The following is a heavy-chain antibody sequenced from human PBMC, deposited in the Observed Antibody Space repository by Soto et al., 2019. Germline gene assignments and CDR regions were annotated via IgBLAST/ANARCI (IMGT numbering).Heavy chain of an antibody. J-gene: IGHJ4*02. CDR2: ISAYNGNT. Sequence: QVQLVQSGAEVKKPGASVKVSCKASGYTFTSYGISWVRQAPGQGLEWMGWISAYNGNTNYAQKLQGRVTMTTDTSXSXDYMELRSLRSDDTAVYYCARVRYDSSGYPQWDFDYWGQGTLVTVSS. V-gene: IGHV1-18*01. D-gene: IGHD3-22*01. CDR1: GYTFTSYG. CDR3: ARVRYDSSGYPQWDFDY.